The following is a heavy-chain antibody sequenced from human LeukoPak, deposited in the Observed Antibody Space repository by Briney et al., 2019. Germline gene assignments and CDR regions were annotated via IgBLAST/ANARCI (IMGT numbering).Heavy chain of an antibody. D-gene: IGHD2-21*01. V-gene: IGHV1-18*04. Sequence: VVSVKVSCKTSGYTFTVYYIHWVRQAPGQGLEWMGWISAHNGYTNYAQKLQGRVTMTTDTSTSTAYMELRSLRSDDTAVYYCARWPLPIDFYYYYMDVWGKGTTVTVSS. J-gene: IGHJ6*03. CDR3: ARWPLPIDFYYYYMDV. CDR1: GYTFTVYY. CDR2: ISAHNGYT.